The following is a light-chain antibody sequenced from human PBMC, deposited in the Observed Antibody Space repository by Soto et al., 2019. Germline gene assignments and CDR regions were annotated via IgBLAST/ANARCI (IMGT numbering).Light chain of an antibody. Sequence: DIQMTQSPSTLSASVGDRVTITCRASQSISSWLAWYQQKPGKAPKLLIYKASSFESGVPSRFSGSGSRTDFTLTISSLQPDDFATYYCQQYNSYPYTFGQGTKLEIK. CDR3: QQYNSYPYT. V-gene: IGKV1-5*03. CDR2: KAS. J-gene: IGKJ2*01. CDR1: QSISSW.